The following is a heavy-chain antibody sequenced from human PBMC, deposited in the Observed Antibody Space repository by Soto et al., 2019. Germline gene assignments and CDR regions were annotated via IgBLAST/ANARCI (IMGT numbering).Heavy chain of an antibody. D-gene: IGHD2-8*01. Sequence: GASVKVSCKASGYTFYSYGITWVRQAPGQGLEWMGWISTYNGDTNYAQNLQGRDTMTTDSSTDTVYMDLRSLTSDDTAVYYCARAVGYCTSFICYSPSLSDYSYAMDVWGKGTRVTVS. CDR3: ARAVGYCTSFICYSPSLSDYSYAMDV. V-gene: IGHV1-18*04. CDR2: ISTYNGDT. J-gene: IGHJ6*04. CDR1: GYTFYSYG.